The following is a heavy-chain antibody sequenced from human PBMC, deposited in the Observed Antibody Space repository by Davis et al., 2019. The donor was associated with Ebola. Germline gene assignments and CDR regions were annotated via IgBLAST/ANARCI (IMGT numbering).Heavy chain of an antibody. CDR2: ISGGGGNT. Sequence: PSGSLRLSCAASGFTFDIFAISRVRHAPRKGLEWVSTISGGGGNTFYSHSVQGRFIISRDTSKNTLYLGMNSLRAEETAVYYCAKTLERIAASGAFDFWGKGSLVTVSS. J-gene: IGHJ4*02. V-gene: IGHV3-23*01. CDR3: AKTLERIAASGAFDF. CDR1: GFTFDIFA. D-gene: IGHD6-13*01.